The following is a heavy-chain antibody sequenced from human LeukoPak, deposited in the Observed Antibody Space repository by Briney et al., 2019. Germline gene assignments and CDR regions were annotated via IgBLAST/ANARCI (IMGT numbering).Heavy chain of an antibody. CDR1: GGSISSGGYS. V-gene: IGHV4-30-2*01. CDR2: IYHSGST. CDR3: ARVVYSYDSHYFDY. Sequence: SETLSLTCAVSGGSISSGGYSWRWIRQPPGKGLEWIGYIYHSGSTYYNPSLKSRVTISVDRSKNQFSLKLSSVTAADTAVYYCARVVYSYDSHYFDYWGQGTLVTVSS. J-gene: IGHJ4*02. D-gene: IGHD5-18*01.